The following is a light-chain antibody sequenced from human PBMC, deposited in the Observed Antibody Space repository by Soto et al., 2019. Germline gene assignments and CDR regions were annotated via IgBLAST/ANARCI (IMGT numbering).Light chain of an antibody. Sequence: QSALTQPASVSGSPGQSITISCTGTSSDVGNYNLVSWYQQYPGKAPKLMIYEGGKRPSGVSNRFSGSKSGNTASLTISGLQAEDEADYYCATWDDSLNVVFGGGTKVTVL. CDR2: EGG. CDR3: ATWDDSLNVV. CDR1: SSDVGNYNL. V-gene: IGLV2-23*01. J-gene: IGLJ2*01.